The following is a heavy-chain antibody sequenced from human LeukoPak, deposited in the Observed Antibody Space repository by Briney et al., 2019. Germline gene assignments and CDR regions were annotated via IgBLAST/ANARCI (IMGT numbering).Heavy chain of an antibody. CDR2: INPNSGGT. D-gene: IGHD3-22*01. Sequence: GASVKVSCKASGYTFTGYYMHWVRQAPGQGLEWMGRINPNSGGTNYAQKLQGRVTMTTDTSTSTAYMELRSLRSDDTAVYYCARDTNHYYDSSGYYPDFDYWGQGTLVTVSP. CDR3: ARDTNHYYDSSGYYPDFDY. J-gene: IGHJ4*02. V-gene: IGHV1-2*06. CDR1: GYTFTGYY.